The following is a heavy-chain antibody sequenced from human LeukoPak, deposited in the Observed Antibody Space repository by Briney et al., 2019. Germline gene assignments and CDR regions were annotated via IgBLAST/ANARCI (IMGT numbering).Heavy chain of an antibody. Sequence: PGGSLRLSCAASGLTISDSWMHWVRQAPGKGLEWVSSISSSSSYIYYADSVKGRFTISRDNAKNSLYLQMNSLRAEDTAVYYCARVKDGGDYAYYFDYWGQGTLVTVSS. V-gene: IGHV3-21*01. J-gene: IGHJ4*02. CDR2: ISSSSSYI. D-gene: IGHD4-17*01. CDR3: ARVKDGGDYAYYFDY. CDR1: GLTISDSW.